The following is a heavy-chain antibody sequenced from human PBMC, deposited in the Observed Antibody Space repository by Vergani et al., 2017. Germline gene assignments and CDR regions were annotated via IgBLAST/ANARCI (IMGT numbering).Heavy chain of an antibody. CDR3: ARGPKDYDFWSGYPYAFDI. D-gene: IGHD3-3*01. J-gene: IGHJ3*02. Sequence: QVQLQQWGAGLLKPSETLSLTCAVYGGSFSGYYWSWIRQPPGKGLEWIGEINHSGSTNYNPSLKSRVTISVDTSKNQFSLKLSSVTAADTAVYYCARGPKDYDFWSGYPYAFDIWGQGTMVTVSS. V-gene: IGHV4-34*01. CDR2: INHSGST. CDR1: GGSFSGYY.